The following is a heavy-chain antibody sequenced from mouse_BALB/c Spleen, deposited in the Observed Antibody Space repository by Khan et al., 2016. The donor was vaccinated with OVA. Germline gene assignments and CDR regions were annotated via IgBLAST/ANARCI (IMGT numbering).Heavy chain of an antibody. CDR1: GYTFTSYW. Sequence: QVQLQQPGAELVKAGASVKMSCKASGYTFTSYWMHWVKQRLGQGLEWFAETNPTNGRTYYTEKFKSTAPLTVDKSSSTASLPLRGPPFAASAVFYCARIKKIVATYFDYGGQGTTLTVSS. V-gene: IGHV1S81*02. J-gene: IGHJ2*01. CDR2: TNPTNGRT. D-gene: IGHD1-1*01. CDR3: ARIKKIVATYFDY.